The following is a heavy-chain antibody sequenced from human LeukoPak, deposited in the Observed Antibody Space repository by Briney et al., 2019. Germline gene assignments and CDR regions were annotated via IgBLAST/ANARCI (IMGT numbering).Heavy chain of an antibody. CDR2: INPNSGGT. V-gene: IGHV1-2*02. CDR3: SRDQVGGSWFDP. Sequence: ASGKVSCKASGYTFTGYYMHWVRQAPGQELEWMGWINPNSGGTNYAQKFQGRVTMTRDTYISTAYMELSRLRSDDTAVYYCSRDQVGGSWFDPWGQGTLVTVSS. D-gene: IGHD1-26*01. CDR1: GYTFTGYY. J-gene: IGHJ5*02.